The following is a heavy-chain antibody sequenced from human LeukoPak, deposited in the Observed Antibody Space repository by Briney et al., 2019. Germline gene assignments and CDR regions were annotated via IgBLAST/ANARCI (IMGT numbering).Heavy chain of an antibody. D-gene: IGHD6-13*01. J-gene: IGHJ3*02. Sequence: SETLSLTCNVSGGSISSGDYYWSWIRQPPGKGLEWIGYIYYSGSTNYNPSLKSRVTISVDTSKNQFSLKLSSVTAADTAVYYCARDFTSPGYSSSNDAFDIWGQGAMVTVSS. CDR1: GGSISSGDYY. CDR2: IYYSGST. CDR3: ARDFTSPGYSSSNDAFDI. V-gene: IGHV4-61*08.